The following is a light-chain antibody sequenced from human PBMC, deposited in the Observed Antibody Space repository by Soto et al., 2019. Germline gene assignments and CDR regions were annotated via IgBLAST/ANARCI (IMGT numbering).Light chain of an antibody. CDR3: QHRSSWPRMYT. Sequence: EIVLTQSPATLSVSPGESVTLSCRASQLFSSNLAWYQRRPGQAPRLLIYGSSTRATGVPARFSGTGSETDFTLTISSLEPEDFAIYYCQHRSSWPRMYTFGQGTKVDI. J-gene: IGKJ2*01. CDR2: GSS. CDR1: QLFSSN. V-gene: IGKV3-11*01.